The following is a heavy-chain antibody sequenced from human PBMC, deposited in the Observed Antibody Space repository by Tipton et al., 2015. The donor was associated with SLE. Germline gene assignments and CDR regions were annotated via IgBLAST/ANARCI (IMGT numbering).Heavy chain of an antibody. CDR2: MNPSSGNT. Sequence: QVQLVQSGAEVKKPGASVKVSCKASGYTFTSYDINWVRQATGQGLEWMGWMNPSSGNTGYAQKLQGRVTMTTDTSTSTAYMGLKNLRSDDTAVYYCARDDTVIVDYWGQGTLVTVSS. CDR3: ARDDTVIVDY. D-gene: IGHD2-21*01. V-gene: IGHV1-8*01. J-gene: IGHJ4*02. CDR1: GYTFTSYD.